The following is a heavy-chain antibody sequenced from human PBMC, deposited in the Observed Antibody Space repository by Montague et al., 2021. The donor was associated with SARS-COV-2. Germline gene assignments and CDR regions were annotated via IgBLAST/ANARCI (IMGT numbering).Heavy chain of an antibody. CDR2: FYIFMST. J-gene: IGHJ3*02. Sequence: SETLSLTCTVSGASVGSSDWCWIRQSPRKGLELICYFYIFMSTDYNPSLKSRATISRDTSKNQFSLKVRSVTAADTAVYYCARGTMAADAFDIWGQGTMVTVSS. CDR3: ARGTMAADAFDI. V-gene: IGHV4-59*02. D-gene: IGHD1-14*01. CDR1: GASVGSSD.